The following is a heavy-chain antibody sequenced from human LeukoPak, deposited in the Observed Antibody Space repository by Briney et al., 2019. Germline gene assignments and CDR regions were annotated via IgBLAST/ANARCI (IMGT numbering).Heavy chain of an antibody. V-gene: IGHV3-23*01. Sequence: HAGGSLRLSCAASGFTFSSYAMSWVRQAPGKGLEWVSAISGSGGSTYYADSVKGRFTISRDNSKNTLYLQMNSLRAEDTAVYYCAKEGPHDSSGYATRYYFDYWGQGTLVTVSS. D-gene: IGHD3-22*01. CDR2: ISGSGGST. CDR3: AKEGPHDSSGYATRYYFDY. CDR1: GFTFSSYA. J-gene: IGHJ4*02.